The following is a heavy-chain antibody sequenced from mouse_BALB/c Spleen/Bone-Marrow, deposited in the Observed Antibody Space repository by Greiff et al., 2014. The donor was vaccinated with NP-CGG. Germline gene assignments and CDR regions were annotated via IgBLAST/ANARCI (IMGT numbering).Heavy chain of an antibody. V-gene: IGHV3-2*02. CDR2: ISYSGST. CDR1: GYSITSDYA. J-gene: IGHJ3*01. Sequence: DVQLVESGPGLVKPSQSLSLTCTVTGYSITSDYAWNWIRQFPGNKLEWMGYISYSGSTSYNPSLKSRISITRDTSKNQFFLQLICVTTEDTATYYCAKGTRYGTSFVYGGQGTLVIVS. D-gene: IGHD2-10*02. CDR3: AKGTRYGTSFVY.